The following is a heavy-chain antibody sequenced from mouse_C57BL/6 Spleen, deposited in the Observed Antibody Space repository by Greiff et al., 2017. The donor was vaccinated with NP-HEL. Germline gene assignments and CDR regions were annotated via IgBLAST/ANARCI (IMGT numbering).Heavy chain of an antibody. D-gene: IGHD4-1*01. CDR2: IYPGNSDT. V-gene: IGHV1-5*01. CDR1: GYTFTSYW. CDR3: TMDDWDEGYFDV. J-gene: IGHJ1*03. Sequence: EVQLQQSGTVLARPGASVKMSCKTSGYTFTSYWMHWVKQRPGQGLEWIGAIYPGNSDTSYNQKFKGKAKLTAVTSASTAYMELSSLTNEDSAVYYCTMDDWDEGYFDVWGTGTTVTVSS.